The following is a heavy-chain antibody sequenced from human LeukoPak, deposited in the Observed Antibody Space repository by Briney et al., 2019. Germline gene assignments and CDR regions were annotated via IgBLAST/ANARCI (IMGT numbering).Heavy chain of an antibody. CDR3: ARRVVSNPLITPSNWLDP. J-gene: IGHJ5*02. D-gene: IGHD3-3*01. V-gene: IGHV4-59*11. CDR1: GGSIIDSQY. CDR2: IDYSGST. Sequence: SETLSLTCIVSGGSIIDSQYWNWVRLPPGKGLEWIGHIDYSGSTNYNPSLKSRVAISVDTSKNHFSLKLTSVTAADTAVYYCARRVVSNPLITPSNWLDPWGQGILVTVSS.